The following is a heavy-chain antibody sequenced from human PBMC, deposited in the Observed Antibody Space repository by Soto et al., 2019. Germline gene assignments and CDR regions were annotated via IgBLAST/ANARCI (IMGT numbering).Heavy chain of an antibody. J-gene: IGHJ4*02. D-gene: IGHD4-17*01. CDR2: INASNGNT. Sequence: QVQLVQSGAEVKKPGASVKVSCKASGYTFRAYPIYWVRQAPGQRLECMGWINASNGNTRYSEKFEGRVTFTRDTSATTAYMEFSSLRSEDTAVYFCARDTDLTMVTPLDYWGQGTPVTVSS. CDR3: ARDTDLTMVTPLDY. V-gene: IGHV1-3*01. CDR1: GYTFRAYP.